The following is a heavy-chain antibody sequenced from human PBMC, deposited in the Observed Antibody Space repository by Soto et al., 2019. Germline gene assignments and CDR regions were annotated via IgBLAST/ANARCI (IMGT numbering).Heavy chain of an antibody. CDR3: ARGALTTYFDY. Sequence: QVQLQESGPGLVKPSETLSLTCTVSGGSISSYYWSWIRQPPGKGLEWIGYLYNSGSTNYNPSLKSRVTMSVDTSKNQFSLKLSSVTAADTAIYYCARGALTTYFDYWGQGTLVTVSS. CDR2: LYNSGST. V-gene: IGHV4-59*01. CDR1: GGSISSYY. J-gene: IGHJ4*02.